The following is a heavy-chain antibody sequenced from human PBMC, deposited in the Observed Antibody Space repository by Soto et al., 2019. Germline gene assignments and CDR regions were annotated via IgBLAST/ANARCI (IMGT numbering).Heavy chain of an antibody. V-gene: IGHV4-30-4*01. CDR3: ARGEGQWWLSYNGRYYFDY. CDR1: GGSISSGDYY. J-gene: IGHJ4*02. CDR2: IYYSGST. D-gene: IGHD3-22*01. Sequence: SETLSLTCTVSGGSISSGDYYWSWIRQPPGKGLEWIGYIYYSGSTYYNPSLKSRVTISVDTSKNQFSLKLSSVTAADTAVYYCARGEGQWWLSYNGRYYFDYWGQGTLVTVSS.